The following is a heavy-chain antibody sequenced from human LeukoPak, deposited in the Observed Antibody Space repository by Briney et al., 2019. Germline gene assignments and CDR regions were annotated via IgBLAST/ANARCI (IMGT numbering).Heavy chain of an antibody. V-gene: IGHV4-39*07. Sequence: PSETLSLTCTVSGGSISSGGYYWSWIRQPPGKGLEWIGEINHSGSTNYNPSLKSRVTISVDTSKNQFSLKLSSVTAADTAVYYCARDRYLAAYFDYWGQGTLVTVSS. CDR3: ARDRYLAAYFDY. J-gene: IGHJ4*02. D-gene: IGHD2-15*01. CDR1: GGSISSGGYY. CDR2: INHSGST.